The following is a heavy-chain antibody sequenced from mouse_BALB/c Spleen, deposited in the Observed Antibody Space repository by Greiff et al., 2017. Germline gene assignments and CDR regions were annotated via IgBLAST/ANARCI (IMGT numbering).Heavy chain of an antibody. D-gene: IGHD2-1*01. J-gene: IGHJ3*01. V-gene: IGHV3-6*02. CDR3: ARYGNYVGTWFAY. Sequence: DVKLQESGPGLVKPSQSLSLTCSVTGYSITSGYYWNWIRQFPGNKLEWMGYISYDGSNNYNPSLKNRISITRDTSKNQFFLKLNSVTTEDTATYYCARYGNYVGTWFAYWGQGTLVTVSA. CDR2: ISYDGSN. CDR1: GYSITSGYY.